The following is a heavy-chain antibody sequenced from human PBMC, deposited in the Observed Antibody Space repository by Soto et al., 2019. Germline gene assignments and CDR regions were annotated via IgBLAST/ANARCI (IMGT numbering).Heavy chain of an antibody. Sequence: QVQLVQSGAEVKKPGSSVKVSCKASGGTFSSYDINWVRQATGQGLEWMGWMNPNSGNTGYAQKFQGRVTMTRNTSISTAYMELSSLRSEDTAVYYCARAVSTSGGMDVWGQGTTVTVSS. D-gene: IGHD4-4*01. CDR1: GGTFSSYD. CDR2: MNPNSGNT. J-gene: IGHJ6*02. V-gene: IGHV1-8*02. CDR3: ARAVSTSGGMDV.